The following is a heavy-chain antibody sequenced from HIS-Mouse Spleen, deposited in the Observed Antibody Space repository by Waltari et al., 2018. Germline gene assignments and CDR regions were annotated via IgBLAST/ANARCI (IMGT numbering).Heavy chain of an antibody. V-gene: IGHV4-39*07. CDR2: IYYSGST. J-gene: IGHJ2*01. Sequence: QLQLQESGPGLAKPSETLSLTCTVPGRSISSMSYYWGWIRQPPGKGLDWIGSIYYSGSTYYNPSLKSRVTISVDTSKNQFSLKLSSVTAADTAVYYCAREIPYSSSWYDWYFDLWGRGTLVTVSS. D-gene: IGHD6-13*01. CDR1: GRSISSMSYY. CDR3: AREIPYSSSWYDWYFDL.